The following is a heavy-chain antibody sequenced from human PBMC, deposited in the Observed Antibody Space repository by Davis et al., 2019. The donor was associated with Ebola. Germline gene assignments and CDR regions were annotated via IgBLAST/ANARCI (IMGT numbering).Heavy chain of an antibody. Sequence: GESLKISCAASGFTVSSNYMSWVRQAPGKGLEWVSVIYSGGSTYYADSVKGRFTISRHNSKNTLYLQMNSLRAEDTVVYYCAREHANYDFWSGISWGKGTTVTVSS. CDR1: GFTVSSNY. D-gene: IGHD3-3*01. CDR3: AREHANYDFWSGIS. V-gene: IGHV3-53*04. CDR2: IYSGGST. J-gene: IGHJ6*04.